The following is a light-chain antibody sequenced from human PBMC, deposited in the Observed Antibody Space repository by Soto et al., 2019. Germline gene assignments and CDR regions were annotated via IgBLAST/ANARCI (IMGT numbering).Light chain of an antibody. CDR2: GAS. Sequence: IQLTQSPSSLSASVGDSVTMTCRASQDITSYLAWYQQKPGKAPNLLIYGASTLQSGVPSRFSGSGSGTDFTLTISSQQAEDFATYYCQQTRSYPSTFGGGTKVDIK. CDR3: QQTRSYPST. V-gene: IGKV1-9*01. J-gene: IGKJ4*01. CDR1: QDITSY.